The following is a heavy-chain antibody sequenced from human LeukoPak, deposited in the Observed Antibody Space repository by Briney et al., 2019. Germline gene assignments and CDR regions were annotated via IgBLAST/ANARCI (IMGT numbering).Heavy chain of an antibody. CDR1: GFTVSSNY. Sequence: GGSLRLSCAASGFTVSSNYINWVRQAPGKGLEWVSVLYSGGDTYYADSVKGRFSISRDNAKNSLYLQMNSLRDEDTAVYYCVRVKSSAFDYWGQGTLVTVSS. J-gene: IGHJ4*02. D-gene: IGHD3-3*02. CDR2: LYSGGDT. CDR3: VRVKSSAFDY. V-gene: IGHV3-53*01.